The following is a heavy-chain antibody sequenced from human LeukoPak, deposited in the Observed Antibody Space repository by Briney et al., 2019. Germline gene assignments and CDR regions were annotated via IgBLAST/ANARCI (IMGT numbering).Heavy chain of an antibody. D-gene: IGHD1-26*01. Sequence: SETLSLTCTVSGASISGSGYYWGWIRQPLGKGLEWIGSIYSSGSTYYNASLQSRVTISIETSKNQISLRLNSVTAADTAMYYCAKSGGYGLIDYWGRGTLVTVSS. J-gene: IGHJ4*02. CDR3: AKSGGYGLIDY. CDR2: IYSSGST. V-gene: IGHV4-39*01. CDR1: GASISGSGYY.